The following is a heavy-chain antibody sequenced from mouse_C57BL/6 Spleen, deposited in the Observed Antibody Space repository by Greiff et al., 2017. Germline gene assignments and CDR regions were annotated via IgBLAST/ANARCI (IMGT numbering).Heavy chain of an antibody. CDR1: GYTFTEYT. CDR2: FYPGSGSI. V-gene: IGHV1-62-2*01. Sequence: VQLQQSGAELVKPGASVKLSCKASGYTFTEYTINWVKQRSGQGLEWIGWFYPGSGSIKYNEKFKDKATLTADKSSSTVYMKLSSLTSEDAAAEYCARHDEGAYYSNYDAMDYWGQGTSVTVSS. J-gene: IGHJ4*01. CDR3: ARHDEGAYYSNYDAMDY. D-gene: IGHD2-5*01.